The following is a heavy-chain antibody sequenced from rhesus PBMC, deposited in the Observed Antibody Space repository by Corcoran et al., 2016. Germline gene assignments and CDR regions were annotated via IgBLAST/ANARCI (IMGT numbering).Heavy chain of an antibody. V-gene: IGHV4-127*01. CDR3: AICDGIFDY. J-gene: IGHJ4*01. CDR1: GYSISSGYG. Sequence: QVQLQESVPGLVKPSETLSLTCAVSGYSISSGYGWSWIRQPPGKGVEGLEWSGYIGGSSGSTNYNPYLESRVTLSKDPSKNQFSLKLSSVTAADRAVYYCAICDGIFDYWGQGGLVTVSS. CDR2: IGGSSGST. D-gene: IGHD2-27*01.